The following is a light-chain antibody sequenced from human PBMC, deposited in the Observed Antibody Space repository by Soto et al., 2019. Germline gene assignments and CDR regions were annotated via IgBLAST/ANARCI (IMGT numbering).Light chain of an antibody. V-gene: IGKV3-20*01. Sequence: DIALTQSPGTLSLSPGDRAILSCRASQSVNSGSLAWYQQRPGQAPRLLIYGATIRATGIPDKFSGSGSGTDFTLTISRLEPEYFAVYYCQQYGSSVRTFGQGTKVEIK. CDR3: QQYGSSVRT. CDR2: GAT. CDR1: QSVNSGS. J-gene: IGKJ1*01.